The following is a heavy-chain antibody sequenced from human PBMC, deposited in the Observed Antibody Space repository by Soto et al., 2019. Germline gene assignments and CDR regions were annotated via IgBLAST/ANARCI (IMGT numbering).Heavy chain of an antibody. Sequence: EVQLVESGGGLVQPGGSLRLSCAASGFTFSSYWMHWVRQAPGKGLVWVSRINSDGGSTSYADSVKGRFTISRDNAKNTLYLQMNRLRAEDTAVYYCVRTSLVVAAATREDYWGQGTLVTVSS. CDR1: GFTFSSYW. CDR3: VRTSLVVAAATREDY. D-gene: IGHD2-15*01. CDR2: INSDGGST. V-gene: IGHV3-74*01. J-gene: IGHJ4*02.